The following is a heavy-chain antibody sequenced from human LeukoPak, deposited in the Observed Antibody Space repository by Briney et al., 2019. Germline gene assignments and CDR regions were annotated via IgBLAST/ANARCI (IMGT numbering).Heavy chain of an antibody. Sequence: PSETLSLTCSVSGASFTSHYWGWIRQPPGKGPEWIGHLYYSGSTTYNPSLESRVTMSVDTSRKQISLKLNSVAAADTAVYYCARATVTTLVFDYWGQGTLVTVSS. CDR1: GASFTSHY. J-gene: IGHJ4*02. D-gene: IGHD4-17*01. CDR2: LYYSGST. V-gene: IGHV4-59*11. CDR3: ARATVTTLVFDY.